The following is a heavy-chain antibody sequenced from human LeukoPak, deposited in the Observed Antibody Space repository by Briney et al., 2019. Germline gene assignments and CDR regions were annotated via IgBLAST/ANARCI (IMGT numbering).Heavy chain of an antibody. D-gene: IGHD1-1*01. J-gene: IGHJ4*02. CDR3: ARAVTLQLFDY. Sequence: PSETLSLTCAVYGGSFCVYYWNWIRQPPGKGLEWIGEINHSGSTNYNPSLKSRVTISVDTSKNQFSLKLSSVTAADTAVYYCARAVTLQLFDYWGQGTLVTVSS. CDR2: INHSGST. V-gene: IGHV4-34*01. CDR1: GGSFCVYY.